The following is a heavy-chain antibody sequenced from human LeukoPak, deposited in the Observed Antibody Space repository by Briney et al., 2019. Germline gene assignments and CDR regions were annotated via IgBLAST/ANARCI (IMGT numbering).Heavy chain of an antibody. D-gene: IGHD3-10*01. Sequence: GGSLRLSCAASGFTFDYYAMHWVREAPGKGLEWVALISGEGKTTYYADSVRGRFTISRDNSKNSLYLQMNSLRAEDTAFYYCTRDTDYGSATNYFDSWGQGTLVSVSS. J-gene: IGHJ4*02. CDR2: ISGEGKTT. CDR3: TRDTDYGSATNYFDS. CDR1: GFTFDYYA. V-gene: IGHV3-43*02.